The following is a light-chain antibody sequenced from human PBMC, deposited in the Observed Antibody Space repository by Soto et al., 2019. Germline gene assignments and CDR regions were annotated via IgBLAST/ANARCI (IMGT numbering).Light chain of an antibody. V-gene: IGKV3-15*01. CDR1: QSVSSN. CDR2: GAS. CDR3: QQYNHWWA. J-gene: IGKJ1*01. Sequence: EIVMTQSPATLSVSPGERDTLSCRASQSVSSNLVWYQQKPGQAPRLLIYGASTRATGIPARFSGSGSGTEFTLTICSLQSEDFAVYHSQQYNHWWAFGQGTKVAIK.